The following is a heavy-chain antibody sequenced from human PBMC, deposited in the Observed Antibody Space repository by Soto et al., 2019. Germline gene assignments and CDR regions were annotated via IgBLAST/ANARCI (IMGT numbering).Heavy chain of an antibody. D-gene: IGHD3-9*01. CDR1: GFTFSSYG. Sequence: GGSLRLSCAASGFTFSSYGMHWVRQAPGKGLEWVAVIWYDGSNKYYADSVKGRFTISRDNSKNTLYLQINSLRAEDTAVYYCARDNDEKAYDILTGYYPLYYFDYWGQGTLVTVSS. J-gene: IGHJ4*02. CDR2: IWYDGSNK. V-gene: IGHV3-33*01. CDR3: ARDNDEKAYDILTGYYPLYYFDY.